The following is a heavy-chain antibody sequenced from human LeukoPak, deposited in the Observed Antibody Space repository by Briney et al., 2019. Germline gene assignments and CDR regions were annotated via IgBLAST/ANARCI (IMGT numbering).Heavy chain of an antibody. CDR3: ARTRYYYGSGRPNWFDP. CDR1: GGSISSSSYY. Sequence: SETLSLTCTVSGGSISSSSYYWGWIRQPPGKGLEWIGRIYYSGTTYDNPSLKSRVTISVDTSKNQFSLKLSSVTAADTAVYYCARTRYYYGSGRPNWFDPWGQGTLVTVSS. V-gene: IGHV4-39*01. CDR2: IYYSGTT. J-gene: IGHJ5*02. D-gene: IGHD3-10*01.